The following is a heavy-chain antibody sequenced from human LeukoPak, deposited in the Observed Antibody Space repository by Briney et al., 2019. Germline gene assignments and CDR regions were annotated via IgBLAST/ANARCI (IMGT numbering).Heavy chain of an antibody. V-gene: IGHV3-74*01. J-gene: IGHJ4*02. CDR3: ARGRPHGNDY. CDR2: INSDGSSI. Sequence: GGSLRLSCAASGFTFSSHWMHWVRQAPGKGLVWVSRINSDGSSISYADSVKGRFSISRDNAKNTLYLQMNSLRVEDTAVYYCARGRPHGNDYWGQGTLVTVSS. CDR1: GFTFSSHW. D-gene: IGHD4-23*01.